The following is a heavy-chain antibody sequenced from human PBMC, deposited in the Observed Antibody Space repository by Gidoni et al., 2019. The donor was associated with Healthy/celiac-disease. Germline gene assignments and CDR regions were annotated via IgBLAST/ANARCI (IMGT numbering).Heavy chain of an antibody. V-gene: IGHV3-48*02. J-gene: IGHJ4*02. CDR2: ISSSSSII. CDR3: ARDSKDY. Sequence: EVQLVESGGGLAQPGGSLRLSCAASGFTFSSYSMNWVRQAPGKELEWVSYISSSSSIIYYADSVKGRFTISRDNAKNSLYLQMNNLRDEDTAVYYCARDSKDYWGQGILVTVSS. CDR1: GFTFSSYS.